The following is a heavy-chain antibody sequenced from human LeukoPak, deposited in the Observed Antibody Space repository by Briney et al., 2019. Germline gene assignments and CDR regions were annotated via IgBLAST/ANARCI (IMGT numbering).Heavy chain of an antibody. V-gene: IGHV3-7*01. D-gene: IGHD2-21*02. CDR2: IKQDGSEK. J-gene: IGHJ4*02. CDR1: GFTFSSYW. Sequence: PGGSLRLSCAASGFTFSSYWMSWVRQAPGKGLEWVANIKQDGSEKYYVDSVKGRFTISRDNARNSLFLQMSNLRAEDTAVYYCTRGDGYWGQGTLVTVSS. CDR3: TRGDGY.